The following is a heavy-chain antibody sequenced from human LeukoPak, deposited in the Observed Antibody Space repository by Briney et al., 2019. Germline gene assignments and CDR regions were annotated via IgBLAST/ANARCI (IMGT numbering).Heavy chain of an antibody. J-gene: IGHJ4*02. D-gene: IGHD4/OR15-4a*01. V-gene: IGHV3-23*01. Sequence: PGGSLRLSCEVSGFTFSTYGMSWVRQAPGKGLEWVSAITGSGGRTYYADSVKGRFTISRDNSKNTLYLQMNSLRAEDTAVYYCARRAGAYSHPYDYWGQGTLVTVSS. CDR2: ITGSGGRT. CDR1: GFTFSTYG. CDR3: ARRAGAYSHPYDY.